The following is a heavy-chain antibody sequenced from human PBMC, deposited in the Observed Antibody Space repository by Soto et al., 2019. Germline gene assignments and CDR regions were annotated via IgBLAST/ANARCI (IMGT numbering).Heavy chain of an antibody. CDR2: IHHSGNT. CDR1: GGSITSHY. J-gene: IGHJ5*02. D-gene: IGHD2-21*01. V-gene: IGHV4-59*08. Sequence: SETLSLTCSVSGGSITSHYCSWFRQPPGKGLEWIGYIHHSGNTSYNPSLKSRVTMSVDTSKNQFSLKVSSVTAAVTAVYYCARIPSPWGQGTLVSGFS. CDR3: ARIPSP.